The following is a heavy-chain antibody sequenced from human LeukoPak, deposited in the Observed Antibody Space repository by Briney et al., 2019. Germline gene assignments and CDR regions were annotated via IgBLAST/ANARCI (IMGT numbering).Heavy chain of an antibody. J-gene: IGHJ4*02. Sequence: PGGSLRLSCAASGFTFSSCWMSWVRQAPGKGLEWVANIKPDGSEKFYVDSVKGRFTISRDNAENSLYLDMSSLRAEDTAVYYCARNVGWVSDYWGQGTLVTVSS. V-gene: IGHV3-7*04. CDR2: IKPDGSEK. CDR1: GFTFSSCW. CDR3: ARNVGWVSDY. D-gene: IGHD6-19*01.